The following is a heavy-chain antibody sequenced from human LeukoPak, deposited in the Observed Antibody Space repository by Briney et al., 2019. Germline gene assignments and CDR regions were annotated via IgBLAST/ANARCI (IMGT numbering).Heavy chain of an antibody. J-gene: IGHJ4*02. Sequence: PSETLSLTCTVSGGSISSSSYYWGWIRQPPGKGLEWIGSIYYSGSTYYNPSLKSRVTISVDTSKNQFSLKLSSVTAADTAVYHCARVKGFGELSHIDYWGQGTLVTVSS. CDR2: IYYSGST. V-gene: IGHV4-39*01. D-gene: IGHD3-10*01. CDR3: ARVKGFGELSHIDY. CDR1: GGSISSSSYY.